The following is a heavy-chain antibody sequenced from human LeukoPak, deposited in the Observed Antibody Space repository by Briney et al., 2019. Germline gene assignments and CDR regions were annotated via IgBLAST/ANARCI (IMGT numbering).Heavy chain of an antibody. CDR2: ISSSSSTI. CDR3: PRACGY. V-gene: IGHV3-48*01. J-gene: IGHJ4*02. Sequence: GGSLRLSCAASGFTFSTYYMSGVRQAPGKGLEWVSHISSSSSTIYYADSVKGRFTISRDNAKNSLYLQMNSLRAEDTAVYYCPRACGYWAQGTLVTVSS. CDR1: GFTFSTYY.